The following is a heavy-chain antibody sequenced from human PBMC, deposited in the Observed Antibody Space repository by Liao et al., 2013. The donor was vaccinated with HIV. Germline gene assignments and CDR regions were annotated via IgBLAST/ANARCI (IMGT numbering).Heavy chain of an antibody. CDR2: IYTSGST. J-gene: IGHJ4*02. Sequence: QVQLQESGPGLVKPSQTLSLTCTVSGGSISSGSYYWSWIRQPAGKGLEWIGRIYTSGSTNYNPSLKSRVTISVDTSKNQFSLKLSSVTAADTAVYYCASEDYYYDSSGTNYFDYWGQGTLVTVSS. CDR1: GGSISSGSYY. D-gene: IGHD3-22*01. CDR3: ASEDYYYDSSGTNYFDY. V-gene: IGHV4-61*02.